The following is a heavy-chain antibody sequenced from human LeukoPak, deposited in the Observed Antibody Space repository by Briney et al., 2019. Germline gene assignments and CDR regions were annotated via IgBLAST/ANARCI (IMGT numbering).Heavy chain of an antibody. Sequence: GGSLRLSCAASGFTFSDYYMSWIRQAPGKGLEWVSYISSSGSTIYYADSVKGRFTISRDNAKNSLYLQMNSLRAEGTAVYYCARAYIVVVVAARPYGMDVWGQGTTVTVSS. CDR1: GFTFSDYY. J-gene: IGHJ6*02. CDR2: ISSSGSTI. D-gene: IGHD2-15*01. V-gene: IGHV3-11*01. CDR3: ARAYIVVVVAARPYGMDV.